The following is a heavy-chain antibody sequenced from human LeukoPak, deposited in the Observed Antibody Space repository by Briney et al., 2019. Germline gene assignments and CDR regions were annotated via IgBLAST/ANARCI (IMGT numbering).Heavy chain of an antibody. D-gene: IGHD3-9*01. J-gene: IGHJ4*02. Sequence: PSETLSLTCSVSGGSISSYYWSWIRQPPGKGLEWIGYVYYSGSANYNPSLKSRVTISVDTSKNQFSLKMTSVTAADTAVYYCASNNDWRFDYWGQGTLVTVSS. V-gene: IGHV4-59*08. CDR2: VYYSGSA. CDR1: GGSISSYY. CDR3: ASNNDWRFDY.